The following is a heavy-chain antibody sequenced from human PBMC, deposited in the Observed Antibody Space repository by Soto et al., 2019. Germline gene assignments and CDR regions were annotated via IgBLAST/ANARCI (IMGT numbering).Heavy chain of an antibody. V-gene: IGHV1-69*01. CDR3: ARAAYTSKTTHWFDC. D-gene: IGHD3-16*01. CDR2: MIPIYGKA. Sequence: QVQLVQSGAEMRKPGSSVKVSCKASGGSFTNYAVSWVRQAPGQGLEWMGAMIPIYGKADYAQKFQGRVTITADESTNTAYLELTKLRFEDTAIYYCARAAYTSKTTHWFDCWGQGTLVTVSS. CDR1: GGSFTNYA. J-gene: IGHJ5*01.